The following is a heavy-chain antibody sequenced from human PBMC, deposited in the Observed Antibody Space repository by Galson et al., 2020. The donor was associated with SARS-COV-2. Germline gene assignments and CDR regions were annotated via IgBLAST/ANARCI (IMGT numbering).Heavy chain of an antibody. CDR3: ARLLYSSSWYYFDY. Sequence: ASETLSLTCTVSGGSISSSSYYWGWIRQPPGKGLEWIGSIYYSGSTYYNPSLKSRVTISVDTSKNQFSLKLSSVTAADTAVYYCARLLYSSSWYYFDYWGQGTLVTVSS. D-gene: IGHD6-13*01. V-gene: IGHV4-39*01. CDR2: IYYSGST. CDR1: GGSISSSSYY. J-gene: IGHJ4*02.